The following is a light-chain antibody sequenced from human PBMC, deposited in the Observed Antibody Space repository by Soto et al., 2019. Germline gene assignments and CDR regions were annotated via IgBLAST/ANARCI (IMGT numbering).Light chain of an antibody. J-gene: IGLJ1*01. CDR1: SSNIGADYD. CDR3: GSWDSSLNAYV. V-gene: IGLV1-51*01. Sequence: QSVLTQPPSVSGAPGQRVTISCTGNSSNIGADYDVHWYQHLPGTAPKLLIYDNNRRPSGIPDRFSGSKSGTSATLGITGFQTGDEADYYCGSWDSSLNAYVFGTGTKVTVL. CDR2: DNN.